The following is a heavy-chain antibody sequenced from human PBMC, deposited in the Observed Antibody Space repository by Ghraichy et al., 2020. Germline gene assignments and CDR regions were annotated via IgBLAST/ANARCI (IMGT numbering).Heavy chain of an antibody. Sequence: GESLNISCKGSGYSFTSYWIGWVRQMPGKGLEWMGIIYPGDSDTRYSPSFQGQVTISADKSISTAYLQWSSLQASDTAMYYCARLVDTAMSTFGPWGQGTLVTVSS. V-gene: IGHV5-51*01. CDR2: IYPGDSDT. CDR3: ARLVDTAMSTFGP. D-gene: IGHD5-18*01. J-gene: IGHJ5*02. CDR1: GYSFTSYW.